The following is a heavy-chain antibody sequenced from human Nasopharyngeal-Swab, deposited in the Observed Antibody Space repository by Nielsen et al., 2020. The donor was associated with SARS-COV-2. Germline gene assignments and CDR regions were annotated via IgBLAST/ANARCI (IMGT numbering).Heavy chain of an antibody. V-gene: IGHV3-23*01. J-gene: IGHJ4*02. CDR3: ARDAPAHYGAFY. CDR2: ISRTGDST. CDR1: GFTFSDYA. D-gene: IGHD4-17*01. Sequence: GGSLRLSCATSGFTFSDYAMNWVRQAPGKGLEWVSVISRTGDSTHYADSVKGRFTISRDNYKNTLYLQMDSLRGEDTAVYYCARDAPAHYGAFYWGRGTLVTVSS.